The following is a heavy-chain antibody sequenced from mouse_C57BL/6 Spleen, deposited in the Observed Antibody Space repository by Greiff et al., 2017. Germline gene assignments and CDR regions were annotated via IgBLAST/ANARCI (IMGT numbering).Heavy chain of an antibody. J-gene: IGHJ2*01. V-gene: IGHV1-69*01. D-gene: IGHD1-1*01. CDR2: LDPSDSST. Sequence: VQLQQPGAELVMPGASVKLSCKASGYTFTSYWMHWVKQRPGQGLEWIGELDPSDSSTNYNQKFKGKFTLTVNKASSTAYMQLSSRTSEDSAVYYCSRGTGSSLLFAYWGQGTTRPGSS. CDR3: SRGTGSSLLFAY. CDR1: GYTFTSYW.